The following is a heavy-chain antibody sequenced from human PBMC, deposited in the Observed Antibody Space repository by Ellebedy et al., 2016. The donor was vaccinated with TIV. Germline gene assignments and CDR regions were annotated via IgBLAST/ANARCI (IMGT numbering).Heavy chain of an antibody. Sequence: GSLRLSCSVSGDSISSYYWSWIRQPPGKGLEWIGYLYYSGITKYNPSLKSRVTISVDTSKNQFSLKLSSVTAADTAVYYCARSRPHYDSSGFYYSQYHFYPLDVWGQGTTVTVS. CDR1: GDSISSYY. CDR2: LYYSGIT. V-gene: IGHV4-59*01. CDR3: ARSRPHYDSSGFYYSQYHFYPLDV. D-gene: IGHD3-22*01. J-gene: IGHJ6*02.